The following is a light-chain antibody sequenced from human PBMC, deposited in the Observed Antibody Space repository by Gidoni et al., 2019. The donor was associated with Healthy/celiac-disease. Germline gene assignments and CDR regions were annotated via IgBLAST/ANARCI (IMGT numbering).Light chain of an antibody. CDR2: DAS. J-gene: IGKJ4*01. CDR3: QQSSNWLT. V-gene: IGKV3-11*01. CDR1: QSVSSY. Sequence: EIVLTQSPATLSLSPGERATLSCRASQSVSSYLAWYQQKPCQAPRLLLYDASNRATGIPARFSGSGSGTDFTLTISSLEPEDFAVYYCQQSSNWLTFGGGTKVEIK.